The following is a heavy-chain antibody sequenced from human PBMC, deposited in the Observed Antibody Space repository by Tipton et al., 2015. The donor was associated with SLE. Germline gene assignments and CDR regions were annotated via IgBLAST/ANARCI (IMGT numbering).Heavy chain of an antibody. D-gene: IGHD2-21*02. CDR3: ARVGDVNVVPSRSDRHFDY. CDR1: GGSITSGGYY. CDR2: IYHTGRT. Sequence: PGLVKPSQSLSLTCTVSGGSITSGGYYWNWIRQPAGKGLEWIGEIYHTGRTNYKPSLKSRVIITVGKSKNQFSLNLSSVTAADTAVYYCARVGDVNVVPSRSDRHFDYWGQGFLVTVSS. J-gene: IGHJ4*02. V-gene: IGHV4-61*10.